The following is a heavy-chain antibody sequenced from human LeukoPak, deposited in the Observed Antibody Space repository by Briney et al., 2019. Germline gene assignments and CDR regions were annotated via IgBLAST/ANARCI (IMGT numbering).Heavy chain of an antibody. J-gene: IGHJ4*02. D-gene: IGHD3-22*01. CDR1: GGSISSYY. Sequence: SETLSLTCTVSGGSISSYYWSWIRQPPGKGLEWIGYIYYSGSTNYNPSLKSRVTIPVDTSKNQFSLKLSSVTAADTAVYYCAGGLYDSSGYYPTSSPFDYWGQGTLVTVSS. CDR2: IYYSGST. V-gene: IGHV4-59*01. CDR3: AGGLYDSSGYYPTSSPFDY.